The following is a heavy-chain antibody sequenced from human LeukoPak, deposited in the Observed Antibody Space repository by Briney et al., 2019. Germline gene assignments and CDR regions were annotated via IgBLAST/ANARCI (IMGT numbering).Heavy chain of an antibody. CDR3: ARVSTTVAGSDYLDY. CDR1: GFAFSDHF. J-gene: IGHJ4*02. D-gene: IGHD6-19*01. Sequence: GGSLRLSCAASGFAFSDHFMDWVRQAPGKGLEWVGRIRKRPNSYTTEYAASVQGRFAISRDDSKNSLYLQMNSLKTEDTAVYYCARVSTTVAGSDYLDYWGQGTQVTISS. V-gene: IGHV3-72*01. CDR2: IRKRPNSYTT.